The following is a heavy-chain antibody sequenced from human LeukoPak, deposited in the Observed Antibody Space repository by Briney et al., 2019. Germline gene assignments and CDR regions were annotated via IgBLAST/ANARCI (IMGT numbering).Heavy chain of an antibody. CDR3: ARGDCSSTSCYSVELGY. CDR2: MNPNSGNT. Sequence: GASVKVSCKASGYTFTSYDINWVLQATGQGLEWMGWMNPNSGNTGYAQKFQGRVTITRNTSISTAYMELSSLRSEDTAVYYCARGDCSSTSCYSVELGYWGQGTLVTVSS. J-gene: IGHJ4*02. D-gene: IGHD2-2*01. CDR1: GYTFTSYD. V-gene: IGHV1-8*03.